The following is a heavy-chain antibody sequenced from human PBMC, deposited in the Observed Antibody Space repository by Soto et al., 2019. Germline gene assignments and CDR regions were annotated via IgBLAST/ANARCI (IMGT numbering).Heavy chain of an antibody. J-gene: IGHJ4*02. CDR2: INGYNGKT. Sequence: QVQLVQSGAEVRKPGASVKVSCKTSGYTFTNYGINWVRQAPRQGLEWMGWINGYNGKTNYAQRVQGRVTLTTDTSTTTAYMELRSLRSDDTAIYYCARGPDPTYSDHWGQGTLVTVSS. CDR3: ARGPDPTYSDH. V-gene: IGHV1-18*01. CDR1: GYTFTNYG.